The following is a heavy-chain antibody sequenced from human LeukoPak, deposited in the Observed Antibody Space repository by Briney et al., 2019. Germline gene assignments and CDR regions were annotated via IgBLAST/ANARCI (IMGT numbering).Heavy chain of an antibody. CDR1: GFTFSSYS. CDR3: ARAARHQVGATNY. V-gene: IGHV3-21*01. CDR2: ISSSSSYI. J-gene: IGHJ4*02. Sequence: GGSLRLSCAASGFTFSSYSMNWVRQAQGKGLEWVSSISSSSSYIYYADSVKGRFTISRDNAKNSLYLQMNSLRAEDTAVYYCARAARHQVGATNYWGQGTLVTVSS. D-gene: IGHD1-26*01.